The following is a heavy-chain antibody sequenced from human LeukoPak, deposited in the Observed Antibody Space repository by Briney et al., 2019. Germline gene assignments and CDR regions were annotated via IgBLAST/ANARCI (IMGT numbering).Heavy chain of an antibody. J-gene: IGHJ4*02. CDR2: ISGSGGGT. D-gene: IGHD2-21*01. CDR1: GFTFSSYA. Sequence: PGGSLRLSCAASGFTFSSYAMSWVREAPGQGLEGVSAISGSGGGTYSADSLKGRFTISSENSRNTLYLQMNSLRAEDTAVYYCAKGSGEVVIADEDYWGQGTLVTVSS. V-gene: IGHV3-23*01. CDR3: AKGSGEVVIADEDY.